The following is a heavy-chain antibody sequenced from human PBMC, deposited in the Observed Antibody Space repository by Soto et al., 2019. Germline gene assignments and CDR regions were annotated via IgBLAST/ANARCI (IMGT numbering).Heavy chain of an antibody. CDR1: GASLSSHF. V-gene: IGHV4-59*11. Sequence: QVYLQESGPGLVKPSETLSLTCTVSGASLSSHFWTWVRQPPGKGLESIGYIYKSGSTDYNPSLKSRVTISVDTSKNQFSLTLTSVTAEDTAVYYCAGDKNSNIWYKYWGLGALVTVSS. CDR3: AGDKNSNIWYKY. J-gene: IGHJ4*02. D-gene: IGHD6-13*01. CDR2: IYKSGST.